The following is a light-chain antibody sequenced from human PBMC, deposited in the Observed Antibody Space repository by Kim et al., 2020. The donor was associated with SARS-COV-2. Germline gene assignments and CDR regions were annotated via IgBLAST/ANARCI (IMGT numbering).Light chain of an antibody. CDR3: QAWDSSTAV. Sequence: SYELTQPPSVSVSPGQTASITCSGEKLGEKYACWYQQKPGQSPVLVIYQDSKRPSGIPERFSGSNSGNTATLTISGTQAMDEADYYCQAWDSSTAVFGGG. J-gene: IGLJ2*01. CDR1: KLGEKY. V-gene: IGLV3-1*01. CDR2: QDS.